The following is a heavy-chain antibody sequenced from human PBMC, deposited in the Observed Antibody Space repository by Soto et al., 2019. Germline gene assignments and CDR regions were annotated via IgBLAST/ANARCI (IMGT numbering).Heavy chain of an antibody. D-gene: IGHD4-17*01. CDR1: GDSFTTDA. CDR2: VIPLAGVP. CDR3: VRGAFADYAPSEVH. Sequence: QVLLIQSGAEVKKSGSSVRVSCRDSGDSFTTDAFSWVRQAPGQGLEYVGGVIPLAGVPNYAQTFQGRVTITADESTGTTYMELYSLKFDDTAVYYCVRGAFADYAPSEVHWGQGTLITVSS. V-gene: IGHV1-69*01. J-gene: IGHJ4*02.